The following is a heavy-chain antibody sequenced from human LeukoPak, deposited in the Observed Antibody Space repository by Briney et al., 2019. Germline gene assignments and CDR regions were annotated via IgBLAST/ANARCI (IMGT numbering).Heavy chain of an antibody. CDR1: GFTFSTYS. V-gene: IGHV3-21*01. J-gene: IGHJ3*02. CDR2: ISSSSSYI. Sequence: GGSLRLSCAASGFTFSTYSMNWVRQAPGKGLEWVSSISSSSSYIYYADSPKGRFTISRDNAKNSLYLQMNSLRAEDTAVYYCARVARGNSGAFDIWGQGTMVTVSS. CDR3: ARVARGNSGAFDI. D-gene: IGHD4-23*01.